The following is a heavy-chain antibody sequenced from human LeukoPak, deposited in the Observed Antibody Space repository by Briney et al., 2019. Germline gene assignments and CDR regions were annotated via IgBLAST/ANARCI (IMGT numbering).Heavy chain of an antibody. D-gene: IGHD2-2*01. CDR2: IIPIFGIA. Sequence: SVKVSCKASGGTFSSYAISWVRQAPGQGLEWMGRIIPIFGIANYAQKFQGRVTITADKSTSTAYMELSSLRAEDTAVYYCARDAMRGGDLDYWGQGTLVTVSS. CDR3: ARDAMRGGDLDY. J-gene: IGHJ4*02. CDR1: GGTFSSYA. V-gene: IGHV1-69*04.